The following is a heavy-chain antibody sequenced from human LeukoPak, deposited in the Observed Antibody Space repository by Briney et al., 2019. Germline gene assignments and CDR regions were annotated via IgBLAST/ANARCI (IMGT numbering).Heavy chain of an antibody. D-gene: IGHD5-12*01. Sequence: SETLSLTCTVSGGSIRSSSYYWGWIRQPPGKGLEWIGSIYYSGSTYYNPSLKSRVTISVDTSKNQFSLKLRSVTAADTAVYYCARVSGYHWESFYDYWGQGTLVTVSS. V-gene: IGHV4-39*07. J-gene: IGHJ4*02. CDR1: GGSIRSSSYY. CDR3: ARVSGYHWESFYDY. CDR2: IYYSGST.